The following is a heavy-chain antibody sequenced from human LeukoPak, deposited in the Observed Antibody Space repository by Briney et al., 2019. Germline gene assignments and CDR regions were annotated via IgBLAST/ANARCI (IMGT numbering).Heavy chain of an antibody. J-gene: IGHJ4*02. Sequence: GASVKVSCKASGYTFTGYYMHWVRQAPGQGLERMGWINPNSGGTNYAQKFQGRVTMTRDTSISTAYMELSRLRSDDTAVYYCARATGYCSGGSCYDGDYWGQGTLVTVSS. CDR1: GYTFTGYY. V-gene: IGHV1-2*02. CDR3: ARATGYCSGGSCYDGDY. CDR2: INPNSGGT. D-gene: IGHD2-15*01.